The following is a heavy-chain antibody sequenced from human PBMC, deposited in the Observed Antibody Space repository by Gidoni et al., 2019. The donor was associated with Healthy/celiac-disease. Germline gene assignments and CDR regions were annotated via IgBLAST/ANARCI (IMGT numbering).Heavy chain of an antibody. Sequence: QGQLVESGGGLVKPGGSLRIPCAASAFPFSDHHMSWIRQAPGKGLEWVSYISSSSSYTNYADSVKGRFTISRDNAKNSLYLQMNSLRAEDTAVYYCARVALYCSGGSCAGSNFDYWGQGTLVTVSS. CDR1: AFPFSDHH. J-gene: IGHJ4*02. CDR2: ISSSSSYT. V-gene: IGHV3-11*06. D-gene: IGHD2-15*01. CDR3: ARVALYCSGGSCAGSNFDY.